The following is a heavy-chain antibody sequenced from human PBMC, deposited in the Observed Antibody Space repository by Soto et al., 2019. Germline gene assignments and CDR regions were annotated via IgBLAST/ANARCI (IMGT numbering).Heavy chain of an antibody. D-gene: IGHD4-17*01. Sequence: QVQLQESGPGLVKPSQTLPLTCTVSGGSISSGGYYWSWIRQHPGKGLEWFGYIYYSGSTYYNPSPRSRVSISVDTSKNQFSLKLSSVTAADTAVYYCARSPEATVTAFDYWGQGTLVTVSS. V-gene: IGHV4-31*03. CDR1: GGSISSGGYY. J-gene: IGHJ4*02. CDR3: ARSPEATVTAFDY. CDR2: IYYSGST.